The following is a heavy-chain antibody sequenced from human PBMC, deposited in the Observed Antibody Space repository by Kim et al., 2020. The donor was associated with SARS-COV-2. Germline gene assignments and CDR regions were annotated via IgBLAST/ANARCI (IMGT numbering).Heavy chain of an antibody. D-gene: IGHD6-13*01. J-gene: IGHJ5*02. V-gene: IGHV4-59*01. Sequence: SETLSLTCTVSGGSISSDYWSWIRQAPGKGLEWIGYIYYSGSTNYNPSLKRRGTISVDTSKNQFSLKLSSVTTADTAVYYCARDLWAAGYNWFDPWGQGTLVTVSS. CDR1: GGSISSDY. CDR2: IYYSGST. CDR3: ARDLWAAGYNWFDP.